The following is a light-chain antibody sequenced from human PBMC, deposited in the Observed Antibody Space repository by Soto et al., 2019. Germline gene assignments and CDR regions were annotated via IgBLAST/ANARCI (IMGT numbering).Light chain of an antibody. CDR3: HKYNSAPLT. V-gene: IGKV1-27*01. CDR2: AAS. CDR1: QGIGVY. Sequence: DIPMTQSPSSLSASLGDRVTITCRASQGIGVYLAWFQQKPGNAPKLLFYAASTLQSGVPSRFSGSGSGTDFTLTVSSLQPEDVATYYCHKYNSAPLTFGGGTRVEIK. J-gene: IGKJ4*01.